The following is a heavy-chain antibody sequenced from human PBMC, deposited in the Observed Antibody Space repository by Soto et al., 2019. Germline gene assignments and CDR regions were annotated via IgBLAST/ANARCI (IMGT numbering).Heavy chain of an antibody. CDR2: IYYSGST. CDR1: GGSISSYY. Sequence: SETLSLTCTVSGGSISSYYWSWIRQPPGKGLEWIGYIYYSGSTNYNPSLKSRVTISVDTSKNQFSLKLSSVTAADTAVYYCAREGANYHYYYYGMDVWGQGTTVTVSS. CDR3: AREGANYHYYYYGMDV. J-gene: IGHJ6*02. V-gene: IGHV4-59*01. D-gene: IGHD4-4*01.